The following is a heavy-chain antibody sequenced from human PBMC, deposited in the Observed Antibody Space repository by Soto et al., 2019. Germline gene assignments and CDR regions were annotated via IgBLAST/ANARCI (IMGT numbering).Heavy chain of an antibody. Sequence: GGSLRLSCAASGFTFSSYAMSWVRQAPGKVLEWVSAISGSGGSTYYADSVKGRFTISRDNSKNTLYLQMNSLRAEDTAVYYCAKDIRSSSWPLGNDYWGQGTLVTVSS. V-gene: IGHV3-23*01. CDR2: ISGSGGST. CDR3: AKDIRSSSWPLGNDY. J-gene: IGHJ4*02. CDR1: GFTFSSYA. D-gene: IGHD6-13*01.